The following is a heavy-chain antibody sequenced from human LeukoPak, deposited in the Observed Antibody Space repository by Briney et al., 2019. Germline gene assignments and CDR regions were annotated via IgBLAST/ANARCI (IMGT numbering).Heavy chain of an antibody. J-gene: IGHJ6*03. CDR3: ATNSRFMITFGGVPYYMDV. D-gene: IGHD3-16*01. CDR1: GFTFSSYG. CDR2: ISYDGSNK. Sequence: GRSLRLSCAASGFTFSSYGMHWVRQAPGKGLEWVAVISYDGSNKYYADSVKGRFTISRDNAKNSLYLQMNSLRAEDTAVYYCATNSRFMITFGGVPYYMDVWGKGTTVTVS. V-gene: IGHV3-30*03.